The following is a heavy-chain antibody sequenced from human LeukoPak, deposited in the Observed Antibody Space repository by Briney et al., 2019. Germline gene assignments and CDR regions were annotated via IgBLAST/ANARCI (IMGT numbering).Heavy chain of an antibody. Sequence: PGGSLRLSCAASGFTFSSYSMNWVRQAPGKELEWVSYISSSSSTIYYADSVKGRFTISRDNAKNSLYLQMNSLGAEDTAVYYCARGHRDGYNTQDYWGQGTLVTVSS. J-gene: IGHJ4*02. D-gene: IGHD5-24*01. V-gene: IGHV3-48*04. CDR3: ARGHRDGYNTQDY. CDR1: GFTFSSYS. CDR2: ISSSSSTI.